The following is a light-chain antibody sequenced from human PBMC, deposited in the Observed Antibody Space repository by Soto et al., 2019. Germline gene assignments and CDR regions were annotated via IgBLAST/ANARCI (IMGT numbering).Light chain of an antibody. CDR3: QQYSSWLWT. CDR1: QSVGTK. J-gene: IGKJ1*01. Sequence: IVMTQSPATLSVSPGEIATLSCRASQSVGTKLAWYQQTRGQAPRLLIYGASNRATGVPARFSGSVSGTEFTLTISSLQSEDFAVYYCQQYSSWLWTFGQGTKVEIK. V-gene: IGKV3-15*01. CDR2: GAS.